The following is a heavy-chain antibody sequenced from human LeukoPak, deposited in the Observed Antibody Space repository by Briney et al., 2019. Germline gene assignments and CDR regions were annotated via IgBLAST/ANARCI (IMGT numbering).Heavy chain of an antibody. V-gene: IGHV3-48*01. J-gene: IGHJ4*02. Sequence: PGGSLRLSCAASGFTFSSYSMTWVRQAPGKGLEWVSYITYSSSTIYYADSVKGRFTISRDNAKNSLYLQMDSLRVDDTAVYYCARDRLHYGEYEKTLDYWGQGILVTVSS. CDR3: ARDRLHYGEYEKTLDY. CDR1: GFTFSSYS. D-gene: IGHD4-17*01. CDR2: ITYSSSTI.